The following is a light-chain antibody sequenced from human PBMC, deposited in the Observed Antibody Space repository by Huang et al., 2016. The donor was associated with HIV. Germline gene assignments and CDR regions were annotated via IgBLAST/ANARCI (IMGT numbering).Light chain of an antibody. V-gene: IGKV4-1*01. CDR3: QQYLASPG. Sequence: DIVLTQAPDSLAVSLGERATINCKSSKSLLDKFTGKNHLAWYQQRPGQSPRVFNSWASTRESGVPDRISSSGSRTDFTLTINSLQSDDVAVYYCQQYLASPGFGRGT. CDR2: WAS. J-gene: IGKJ1*01. CDR1: KSLLDKFTGKNH.